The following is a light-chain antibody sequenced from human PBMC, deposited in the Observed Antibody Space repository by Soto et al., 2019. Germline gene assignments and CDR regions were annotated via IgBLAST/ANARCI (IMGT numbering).Light chain of an antibody. CDR1: KSIRSW. CDR3: PHYNSYSEA. Sequence: DTQMTQSPSSRSASVGDRVAITCRASKSIRSWLAWYEQKPGKAPKLLIYKASPLESGVPSLFRGSGAGTACTRTISSLKYDDSETAECPHYNSYSEAFGQGTKVDI. V-gene: IGKV1-5*03. J-gene: IGKJ1*01. CDR2: KAS.